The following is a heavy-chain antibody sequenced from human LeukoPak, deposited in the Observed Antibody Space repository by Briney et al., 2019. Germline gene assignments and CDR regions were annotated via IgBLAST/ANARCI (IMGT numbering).Heavy chain of an antibody. Sequence: SETLSLTCTVSGGSISSYYWSWIRQPPGKGLEWIGYIYYSGSTNYNPSLKSRVTISVDTSKNQFSLKLSSVTAADTAVYYCAISTIWGSGGDYWGQGTLVTVPS. J-gene: IGHJ4*02. CDR3: AISTIWGSGGDY. D-gene: IGHD7-27*01. V-gene: IGHV4-59*12. CDR1: GGSISSYY. CDR2: IYYSGST.